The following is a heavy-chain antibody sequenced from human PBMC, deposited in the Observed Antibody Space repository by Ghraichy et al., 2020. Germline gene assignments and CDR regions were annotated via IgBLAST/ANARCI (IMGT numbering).Heavy chain of an antibody. J-gene: IGHJ5*02. CDR3: VRGYCSGGSCYGAGYDL. D-gene: IGHD2-15*01. CDR1: GFTFSRHW. Sequence: GGSLRLSCTASGFTFSRHWMGWVRQAPGKGLEWLTNINQSGSEKYYVGSVKGLFTISRDNAENSRFLQMNSLRAEDTAVYYCVRGYCSGGSCYGAGYDLCGQGTLVTVTS. CDR2: INQSGSEK. V-gene: IGHV3-7*03.